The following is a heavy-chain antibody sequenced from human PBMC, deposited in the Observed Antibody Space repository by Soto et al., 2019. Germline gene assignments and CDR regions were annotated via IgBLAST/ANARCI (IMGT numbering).Heavy chain of an antibody. CDR3: AKDYYDSSGSFDFDY. D-gene: IGHD3-22*01. Sequence: SETLSLTCGVNGGSFSGYYWNWIRQSPGKGLEWIGEIDHSGSTNYNPSLKSRVTILVDTSRSQLSLKLSFVTAEDTAVYYCAKDYYDSSGSFDFDYWGQGTLVTVSS. J-gene: IGHJ4*02. CDR1: GGSFSGYY. V-gene: IGHV4-34*01. CDR2: IDHSGST.